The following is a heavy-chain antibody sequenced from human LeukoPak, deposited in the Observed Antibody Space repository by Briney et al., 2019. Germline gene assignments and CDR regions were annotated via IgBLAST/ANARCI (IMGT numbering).Heavy chain of an antibody. Sequence: SETLSLTCTVSDASISNYYWSWIRQPAGKGLEWIGRICTGETTDYNPSLKSRVTLSLDTSKNQFSLRLSSVTAADTAMYYCARDSGNYRGMDYWGQGTLVTVSS. CDR1: DASISNYY. CDR2: ICTGETT. CDR3: ARDSGNYRGMDY. V-gene: IGHV4-4*07. D-gene: IGHD1-26*01. J-gene: IGHJ4*02.